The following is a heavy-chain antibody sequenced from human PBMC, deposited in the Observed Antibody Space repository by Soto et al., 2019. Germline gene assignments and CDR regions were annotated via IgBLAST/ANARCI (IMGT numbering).Heavy chain of an antibody. Sequence: ASVKVSCKASGYTFTRYYMHWVRQAPGQGLEWMGIIGPNGGSTTYAQKFQGRVTMTTDTSTSTVYMELRSLRSDDTAVYYCARDLGVRGSGYFDYWGQGTLVTVSS. CDR2: IGPNGGST. CDR3: ARDLGVRGSGYFDY. D-gene: IGHD5-12*01. CDR1: GYTFTRYY. J-gene: IGHJ4*02. V-gene: IGHV1-46*01.